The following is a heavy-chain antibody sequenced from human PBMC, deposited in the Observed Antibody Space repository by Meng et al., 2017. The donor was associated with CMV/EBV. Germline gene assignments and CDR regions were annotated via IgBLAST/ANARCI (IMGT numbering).Heavy chain of an antibody. CDR2: INPSGGST. CDR3: ARSGSTTSQQPGYFDL. J-gene: IGHJ2*01. D-gene: IGHD2-2*01. Sequence: ASVKVSCKASGYTLSHYWMHWVRQAPGQGLEWVGIINPSGGSTTYAQKFQGRVVLTRDTSTSTVYMDLSSLRSGDRAVYYCARSGSTTSQQPGYFDLWGRGTLVTVSS. V-gene: IGHV1-46*01. CDR1: GYTLSHYW.